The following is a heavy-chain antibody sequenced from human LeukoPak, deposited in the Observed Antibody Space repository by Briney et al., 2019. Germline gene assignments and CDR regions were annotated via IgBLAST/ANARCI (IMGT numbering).Heavy chain of an antibody. V-gene: IGHV3-30*04. CDR2: ISYDGSNK. CDR3: AREGIYGLDY. CDR1: GFTFSSYA. J-gene: IGHJ4*02. D-gene: IGHD3-16*01. Sequence: GALRLSCAASGFTFSSYAMHWVRQAPGKGLEWVAVISYDGSNKYYADSVKGRFTISRDNSRNTLYLQMNSLRAEDTAVYYCAREGIYGLDYWGQGTLVTVSS.